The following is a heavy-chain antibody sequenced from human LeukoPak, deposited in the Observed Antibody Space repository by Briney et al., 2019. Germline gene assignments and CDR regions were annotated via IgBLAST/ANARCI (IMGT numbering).Heavy chain of an antibody. Sequence: LGGSLRLSCAASGFTFSSYEMHWVRQAPGKGLEWVSSISGRSDDISRDNSKNSLYLRMKRLRAEDTALYYCARRGYHDYSGFDYWGQGTLVTVSS. D-gene: IGHD1-26*01. CDR2: ISGRSDDI. V-gene: IGHV3-21*01. CDR3: ARRGYHDYSGFDY. J-gene: IGHJ4*02. CDR1: GFTFSSYE.